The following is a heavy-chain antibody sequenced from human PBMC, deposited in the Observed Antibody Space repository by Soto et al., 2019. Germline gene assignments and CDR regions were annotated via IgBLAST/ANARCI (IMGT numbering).Heavy chain of an antibody. CDR2: ISAYNGNT. CDR3: ARAVIVGATGDDEYFQH. CDR1: GYTFTSYV. Sequence: QVQLVQSGAEVKKPGASVKVSCKASGYTFTSYVISWVRQAPGQGLEWMGWISAYNGNTNYAQKLQGRVTMTTDTSTSTAYMELRSLRSDDTAVYYCARAVIVGATGDDEYFQHWGQGTLVTVSS. J-gene: IGHJ1*01. D-gene: IGHD1-26*01. V-gene: IGHV1-18*04.